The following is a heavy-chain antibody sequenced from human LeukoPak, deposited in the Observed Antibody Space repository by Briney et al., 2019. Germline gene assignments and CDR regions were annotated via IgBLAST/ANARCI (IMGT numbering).Heavy chain of an antibody. CDR1: GFTVNSFW. D-gene: IGHD3-16*01. V-gene: IGHV3-74*01. J-gene: IGHJ4*02. CDR2: INSDGSTT. Sequence: GGSLRLSCVVSGFTVNSFWMHWVRQGPGKGLVWVSHINSDGSTTGYADSVKGRFTISRDTAKYTLYLEMNNVRAEDTAVYYCARGYNYRFEYWGQGVLVIVSS. CDR3: ARGYNYRFEY.